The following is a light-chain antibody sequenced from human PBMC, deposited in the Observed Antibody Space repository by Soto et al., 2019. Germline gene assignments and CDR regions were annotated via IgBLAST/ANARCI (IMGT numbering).Light chain of an antibody. CDR1: QSISRS. Sequence: EIVLTQSPAILSVSPGERATLSCRASQSISRSLAWYQQKPGQAPRLLISDASTRATGIPARFSGSGSGTEFTLTISSLQSEDFATYYCQQYNSYAYTFGQGTRLEIK. CDR2: DAS. J-gene: IGKJ5*01. V-gene: IGKV3-15*01. CDR3: QQYNSYAYT.